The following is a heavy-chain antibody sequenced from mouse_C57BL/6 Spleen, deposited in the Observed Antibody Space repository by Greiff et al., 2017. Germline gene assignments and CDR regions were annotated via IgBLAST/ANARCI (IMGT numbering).Heavy chain of an antibody. Sequence: QVQLQQSGPELVKPGASVKISCKASGYSFTSYYIHWVKQRPGQGLEWIGWIYPGSGNTKYNEKFKGKATLTADTSSSTAYMQLSSLTSEDSAVYYCARLGYDGYYENYYAMDYWGQGTSVTVSS. CDR3: ARLGYDGYYENYYAMDY. CDR2: IYPGSGNT. D-gene: IGHD2-3*01. CDR1: GYSFTSYY. J-gene: IGHJ4*01. V-gene: IGHV1-66*01.